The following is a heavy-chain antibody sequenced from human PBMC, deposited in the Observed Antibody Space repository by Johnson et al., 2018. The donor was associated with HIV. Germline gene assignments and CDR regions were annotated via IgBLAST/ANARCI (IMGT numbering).Heavy chain of an antibody. CDR3: ARARWYLGGGSCCAFDI. CDR1: GFTFSDYY. V-gene: IGHV3-11*04. D-gene: IGHD2-15*01. Sequence: QVHLVESGGGLVQPGRSLRLSCAASGFTFSDYYMSWIRQAPGKGLEWVSYISSSGSTIYYADSVKGRFTISRDNSKNSLYLQMNSLRAEDTAVYYCARARWYLGGGSCCAFDIWGQGTMVTVSS. J-gene: IGHJ3*02. CDR2: ISSSGSTI.